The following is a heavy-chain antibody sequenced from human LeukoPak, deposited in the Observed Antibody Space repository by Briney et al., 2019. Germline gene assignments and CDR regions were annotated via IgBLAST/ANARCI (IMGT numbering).Heavy chain of an antibody. CDR3: ATYGDYGVGAFDI. D-gene: IGHD4-17*01. CDR2: ISAYNGNT. V-gene: IGHV1-18*01. CDR1: GYTFTTHG. J-gene: IGHJ3*02. Sequence: ASVKVSCKASGYTFTTHGISWVRQAPGQRLEWMGWISAYNGNTNYAQNLQGRVTMTTDTSTSTAYMELRSLRSDDTAVYYCATYGDYGVGAFDIWGQGTMVTVSS.